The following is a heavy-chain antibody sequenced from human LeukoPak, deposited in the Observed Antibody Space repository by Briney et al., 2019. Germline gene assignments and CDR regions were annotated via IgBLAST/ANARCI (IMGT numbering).Heavy chain of an antibody. CDR3: ARSTGWYRNAFDV. CDR1: GFTFSSYW. J-gene: IGHJ3*01. Sequence: GGSLRLSCAASGFTFSSYWMSWVRQAPGKGLEWVSYISSSSGTIFYADSVKGRFIISRDNAKNSMYLQMSSLRADDTAVYYCARSTGWYRNAFDVWGQGTLVTVSS. CDR2: ISSSSGTI. D-gene: IGHD6-19*01. V-gene: IGHV3-48*04.